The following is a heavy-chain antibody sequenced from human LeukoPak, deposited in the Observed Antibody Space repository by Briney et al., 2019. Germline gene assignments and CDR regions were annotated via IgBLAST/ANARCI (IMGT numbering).Heavy chain of an antibody. CDR2: ISYDGSKK. Sequence: GGSLRLSCAASGFTFSSYAMHWVRQAPGKGLEWVAVISYDGSKKYYADSVKGRFTISRDNAKNTLYLQMNSLRAEDTAVYYCARGATYAYYQDYWGQGTLVTVSS. J-gene: IGHJ4*02. D-gene: IGHD1-26*01. V-gene: IGHV3-30-3*01. CDR1: GFTFSSYA. CDR3: ARGATYAYYQDY.